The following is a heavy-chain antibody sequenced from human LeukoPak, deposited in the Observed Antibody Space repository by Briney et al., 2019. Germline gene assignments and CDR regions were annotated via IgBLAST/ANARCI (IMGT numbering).Heavy chain of an antibody. V-gene: IGHV3-21*01. Sequence: SGGSLRLSCAASVFTFSSYSMNWVRQAPGKGLEWVSSISSSSSYIYYADSVKGRFTISRDNAKNSLYLQMNSLRAEDTAVYYCARDLIRYYYDSSAYYFDYWGQGTLVTVSS. CDR2: ISSSSSYI. CDR1: VFTFSSYS. CDR3: ARDLIRYYYDSSAYYFDY. D-gene: IGHD3-22*01. J-gene: IGHJ4*02.